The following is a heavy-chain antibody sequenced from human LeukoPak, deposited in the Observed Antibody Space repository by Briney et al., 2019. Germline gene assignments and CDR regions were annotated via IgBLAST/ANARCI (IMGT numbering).Heavy chain of an antibody. CDR1: GFTVSSNY. CDR3: ARSRGIAARPGREGAFDI. D-gene: IGHD6-6*01. Sequence: LRLSCAASGFTVSSNYMSWIRQPPGKGLEWIGYIYHGGSTYYNPSLKSRVTISVDRSKNQFSLKLSSVTAADTAVYYCARSRGIAARPGREGAFDIWGQGTMVTVSS. CDR2: IYHGGST. V-gene: IGHV4-30-2*01. J-gene: IGHJ3*02.